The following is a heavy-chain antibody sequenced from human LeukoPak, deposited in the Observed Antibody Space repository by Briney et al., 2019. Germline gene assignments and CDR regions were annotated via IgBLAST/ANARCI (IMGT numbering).Heavy chain of an antibody. V-gene: IGHV4-34*01. CDR3: ARSVGYMDV. J-gene: IGHJ6*03. CDR2: INHSGST. CDR1: DGSFSGYS. Sequence: PSETLSLTCAVYDGSFSGYSWTWIRQPPGKGLEWIGEINHSGSTNYNPSLKSRVTISVDTSKNQFSLKLSSVTAADTAVYYCARSVGYMDVWGKGTTVTVSS.